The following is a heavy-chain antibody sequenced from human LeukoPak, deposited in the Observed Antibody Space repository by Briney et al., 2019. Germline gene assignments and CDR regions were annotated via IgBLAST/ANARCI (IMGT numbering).Heavy chain of an antibody. CDR1: GYIFTSYY. CDR3: ARGHSYGSGSYSTNPFDY. J-gene: IGHJ4*02. D-gene: IGHD3-10*01. V-gene: IGHV1-46*01. Sequence: ASVKVSCKASGYIFTSYYMHWVRQAPGEGLEWMGIINPTGGSTSYAQKFQGRVTMTRDTSTSTVYMELSSLRSEDTAVYYCARGHSYGSGSYSTNPFDYWGQGTLVTVSS. CDR2: INPTGGST.